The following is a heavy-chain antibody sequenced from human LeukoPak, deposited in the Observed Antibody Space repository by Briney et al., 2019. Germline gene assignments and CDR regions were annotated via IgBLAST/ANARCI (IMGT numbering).Heavy chain of an antibody. CDR1: GGSISSNSYY. Sequence: PSETLSLTCAVSGGSISSNSYYWGWIRQPAEKGLEWIGRIYTSGSTNYNPSLKSRVTMSVDTSKNQFSLKLSSVTAADTAVYYCARDFYGSGSYYNWGQGTLVTVSS. CDR2: IYTSGST. J-gene: IGHJ4*02. D-gene: IGHD3-10*01. CDR3: ARDFYGSGSYYN. V-gene: IGHV4-61*02.